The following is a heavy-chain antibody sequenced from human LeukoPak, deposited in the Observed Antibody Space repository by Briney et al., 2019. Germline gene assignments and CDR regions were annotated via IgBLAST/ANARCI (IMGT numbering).Heavy chain of an antibody. CDR2: IRYDGSNK. D-gene: IGHD1/OR15-1a*01. J-gene: IGHJ3*02. CDR1: GFTFSSSG. Sequence: PGGSLRLSCAASGFTFSSSGMHWVRQAPGKGLEWVAFIRYDGSNKYYVDSVKGRFTISRDNSKNTLYLQMSSLRADDTAVYYCAKDFRGTDAFDIWGQGTMVTVSS. V-gene: IGHV3-30*02. CDR3: AKDFRGTDAFDI.